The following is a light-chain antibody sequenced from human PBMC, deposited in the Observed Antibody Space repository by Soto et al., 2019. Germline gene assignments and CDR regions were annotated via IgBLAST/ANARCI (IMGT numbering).Light chain of an antibody. Sequence: IVMTQSPDSLAVSLGERATINCKSSQNLLYSFDKKNYLDWYQLKPGQPPKLLVYWASARESGVPDRLSGSGSGTDFWLTLSSVEAEDVTVYYCHQLYNTPQSFGQGTKVEFK. J-gene: IGKJ1*01. CDR2: WAS. CDR3: HQLYNTPQS. CDR1: QNLLYSFDKKNY. V-gene: IGKV4-1*01.